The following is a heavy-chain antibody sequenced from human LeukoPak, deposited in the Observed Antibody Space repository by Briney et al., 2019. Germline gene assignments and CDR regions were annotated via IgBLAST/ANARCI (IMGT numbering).Heavy chain of an antibody. V-gene: IGHV1-2*02. CDR2: ISPNSGGT. D-gene: IGHD3/OR15-3a*01. J-gene: IGHJ4*02. Sequence: ASVKVSCKASGYTFTGYYMHWVRQAPGQGLEWMGWISPNSGGTNYAQKFQGRVTMTRDTSISTAYMELSRLRSDDTAVYYCXXXXXXXXXXXXXXYRGLIFSYWGQGTLVTVSS. CDR3: XXXXXXXXXXXXXXYRGLIFSY. CDR1: GYTFTGYY.